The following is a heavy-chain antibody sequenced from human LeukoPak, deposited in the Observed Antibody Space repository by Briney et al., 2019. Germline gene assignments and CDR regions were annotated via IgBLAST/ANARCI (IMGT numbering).Heavy chain of an antibody. J-gene: IGHJ4*02. CDR3: ARDYMDFWSGQYYFDY. CDR1: GFTFSSYA. V-gene: IGHV3-30-3*01. Sequence: TGGSLRLYCAASGFTFSSYAMHWVRQAPGKGLEWVAVISYDGSNKYYADSVKGRFTISRDNSKNTLYLQMNSLRAEDTAVYYCARDYMDFWSGQYYFDYWGQGTLVTVSS. D-gene: IGHD3-3*01. CDR2: ISYDGSNK.